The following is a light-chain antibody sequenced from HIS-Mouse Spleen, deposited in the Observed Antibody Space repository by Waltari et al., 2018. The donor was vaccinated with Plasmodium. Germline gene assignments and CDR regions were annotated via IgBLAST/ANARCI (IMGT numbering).Light chain of an antibody. V-gene: IGKV1-39*01. J-gene: IGKJ1*01. Sequence: DIQMTQSPSSLSASVGDRVTITCRASQSISKYLNWYQQKPGKAPKFLIYASSTLQSGVPSRVSGSGSGTDFTITISSLQPEDFATYYCQQSYSTWTFGQGTKVEIK. CDR2: ASS. CDR3: QQSYSTWT. CDR1: QSISKY.